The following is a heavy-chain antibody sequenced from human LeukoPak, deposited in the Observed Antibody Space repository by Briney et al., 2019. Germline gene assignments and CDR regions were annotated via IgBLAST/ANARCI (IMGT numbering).Heavy chain of an antibody. V-gene: IGHV4-39*07. CDR1: GASISSSTYY. CDR3: ARGGWELPKYSFDY. Sequence: ASETLSLTCTVSGASISSSTYYWGWIRQPPGKGLDWIGCIYETGSTYYKSSLKSRVTISVDTSKNQFSLKLSSVTAADTAVYYCARGGWELPKYSFDYWGQGTLVTVSS. CDR2: IYETGST. J-gene: IGHJ4*02. D-gene: IGHD1-26*01.